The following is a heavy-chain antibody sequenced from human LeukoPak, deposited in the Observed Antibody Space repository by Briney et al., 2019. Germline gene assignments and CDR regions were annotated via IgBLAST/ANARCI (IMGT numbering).Heavy chain of an antibody. Sequence: SETLSLTCSISGGAISGFYWGWIRQPPGKGLDWIGFISYIGNTNYNPSLRSRVTISLDTSKNQVSLNLRSVSAADTGVYYCSEGYFEPFAHWGQGARVTVSS. D-gene: IGHD2/OR15-2a*01. CDR1: GGAISGFY. CDR3: SEGYFEPFAH. J-gene: IGHJ4*02. V-gene: IGHV4-59*13. CDR2: ISYIGNT.